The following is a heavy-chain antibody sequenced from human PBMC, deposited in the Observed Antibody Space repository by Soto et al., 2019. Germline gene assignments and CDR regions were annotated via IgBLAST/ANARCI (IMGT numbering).Heavy chain of an antibody. CDR1: GGSFSGYY. CDR3: ARGSGGRLIPYRGGYYYYGMDV. D-gene: IGHD3-16*01. J-gene: IGHJ6*02. CDR2: INHSGST. V-gene: IGHV4-34*01. Sequence: PSETLSLTCAVYGGSFSGYYWSWIRQPPGKGLEWIGEINHSGSTNYNPSLKSRVTISVDTSKNQFSLKLSSVTAADTAVYYCARGSGGRLIPYRGGYYYYGMDVWGQGTKVTVSS.